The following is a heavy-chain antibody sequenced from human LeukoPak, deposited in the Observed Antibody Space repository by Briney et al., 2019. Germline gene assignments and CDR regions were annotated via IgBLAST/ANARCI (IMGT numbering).Heavy chain of an antibody. CDR2: IYYSGST. CDR3: ARDPIAAGRRRDSGFDY. D-gene: IGHD6-6*01. CDR1: GGSISSGGYY. V-gene: IGHV4-31*03. Sequence: SQTLSLTCTVSGGSISSGGYYWSWIRQHPWKGLEWIGYIYYSGSTYYNPSLKSRVTITVDTSKNQFSLKLSSVTAAGTAVYYCARDPIAAGRRRDSGFDYWGQGTLVTVSS. J-gene: IGHJ4*02.